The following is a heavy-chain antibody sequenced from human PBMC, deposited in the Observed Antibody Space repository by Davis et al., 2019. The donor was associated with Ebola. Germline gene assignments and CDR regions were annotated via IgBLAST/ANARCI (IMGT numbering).Heavy chain of an antibody. Sequence: PGGSLRLSCKGSGYSFTSYWIGWVRQMPGKGLEWMGIIYPGDSDTSYSPSFQGQVTISVDKSITTAYLQWSSLKASDTAMYYCARLGIAVAGFGSSEFDPWGQGTLVTVTS. CDR3: ARLGIAVAGFGSSEFDP. D-gene: IGHD6-19*01. CDR1: GYSFTSYW. J-gene: IGHJ5*02. CDR2: IYPGDSDT. V-gene: IGHV5-51*01.